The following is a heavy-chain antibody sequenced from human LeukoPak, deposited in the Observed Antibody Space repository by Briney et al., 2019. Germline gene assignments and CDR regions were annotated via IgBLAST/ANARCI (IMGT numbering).Heavy chain of an antibody. CDR3: ARGPKYYDFWSGYEGGNWFDP. D-gene: IGHD3-3*01. V-gene: IGHV4-38-2*02. CDR2: IYHSGST. Sequence: SETLSLTCTVSGYSISSGYYWGWTRQPPGKGLEWIGSIYHSGSTYYNPSLKSRVTISVDTSKNQFSLKLSSVTAADTAVYYCARGPKYYDFWSGYEGGNWFDPWGQGTLVTVSS. CDR1: GYSISSGYY. J-gene: IGHJ5*02.